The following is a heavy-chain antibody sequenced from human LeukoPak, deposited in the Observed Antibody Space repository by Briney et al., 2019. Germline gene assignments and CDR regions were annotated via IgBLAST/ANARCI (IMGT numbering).Heavy chain of an antibody. CDR3: ARDGATEGYYYFDY. J-gene: IGHJ4*02. CDR1: GYTFMSYA. D-gene: IGHD1-26*01. CDR2: INPDNGDT. Sequence: ASVKVSCKASGYTFMSYAMHWVRQAPGQRLEWMGWINPDNGDTKYSQKFQDRVTITRDTSASTAYMELSSLRSEDTAVYYCARDGATEGYYYFDYWGQGTLVTVSS. V-gene: IGHV1-3*01.